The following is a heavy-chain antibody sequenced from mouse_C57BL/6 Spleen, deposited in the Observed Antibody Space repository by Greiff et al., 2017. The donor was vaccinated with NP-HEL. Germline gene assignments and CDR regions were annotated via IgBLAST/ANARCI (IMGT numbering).Heavy chain of an antibody. Sequence: VMLVESGPGLVAPSQCLSITCTVSGFSLTSYGVSWVRQPPGKGLEWLGVIWGDGSTTYHSALISRLSISTDNSKSQVFLKLNSLQTDDTATYCCAKSYGYDAGAWFAYWGQGTLVTVSA. D-gene: IGHD2-2*01. CDR3: AKSYGYDAGAWFAY. V-gene: IGHV2-3*01. CDR1: GFSLTSYG. J-gene: IGHJ3*01. CDR2: IWGDGST.